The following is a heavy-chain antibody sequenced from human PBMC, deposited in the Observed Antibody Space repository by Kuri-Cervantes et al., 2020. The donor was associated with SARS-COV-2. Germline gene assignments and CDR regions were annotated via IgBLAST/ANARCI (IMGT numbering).Heavy chain of an antibody. CDR1: GYTFTSYY. Sequence: ASVKVSCKASGYTFTSYYMHWVRQAPGQGLEWMGIINPSGGSTSYAQKFQGRVTMTRDTSTSTIYMELSSLRSEDTAVYYCARDRYSSSSPYYMDVWGKGTTVTVSS. V-gene: IGHV1-46*03. CDR3: ARDRYSSSSPYYMDV. D-gene: IGHD6-6*01. CDR2: INPSGGST. J-gene: IGHJ6*03.